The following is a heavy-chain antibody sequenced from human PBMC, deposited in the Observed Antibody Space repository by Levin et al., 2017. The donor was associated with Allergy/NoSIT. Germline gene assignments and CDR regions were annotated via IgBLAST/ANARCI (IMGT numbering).Heavy chain of an antibody. D-gene: IGHD4-17*01. Sequence: PSETLSLTCAVYGGSFSGYYWSWIRQPPGKGLEWIGEINHSGSTNYNPSLKSRVTISVDTSKNQFSLKLSSVTAADTAVYYCARGTTVTNVTMDAAYWGQGTLVTVSS. J-gene: IGHJ4*02. CDR3: ARGTTVTNVTMDAAY. CDR1: GGSFSGYY. CDR2: INHSGST. V-gene: IGHV4-34*01.